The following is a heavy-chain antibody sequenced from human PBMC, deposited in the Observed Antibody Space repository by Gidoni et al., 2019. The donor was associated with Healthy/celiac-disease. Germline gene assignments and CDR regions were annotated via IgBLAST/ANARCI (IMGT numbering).Heavy chain of an antibody. Sequence: EVQLVESGGGLVQPGRSLRLSCAASGFTFDDYAMHWVRQAPGKGLEWVSGISWNSGSIGYADSVKGRFTISRDNAKNSLYLQMNSLRAEDTALYYCAKGPMVVVAAFAPHFDYWGQGTLVTVSS. CDR2: ISWNSGSI. CDR3: AKGPMVVVAAFAPHFDY. CDR1: GFTFDDYA. D-gene: IGHD2-15*01. J-gene: IGHJ4*02. V-gene: IGHV3-9*01.